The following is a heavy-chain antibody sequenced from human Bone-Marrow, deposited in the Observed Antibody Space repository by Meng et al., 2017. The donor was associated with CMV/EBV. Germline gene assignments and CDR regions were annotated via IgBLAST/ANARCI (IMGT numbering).Heavy chain of an antibody. V-gene: IGHV4-59*12. CDR1: GGSISSFY. D-gene: IGHD3-22*01. J-gene: IGHJ6*02. Sequence: GSLRLSCTVSGGSISSFYWSWIRQPPGKGLEWIGYIYYSGSTNYNPSLKSRVTISVDTSKNQFSLKLSSVTAADTAVYYCARKVGWDYYDSSGYYRSYYYYYGMDVWGQGTTVTVSS. CDR2: IYYSGST. CDR3: ARKVGWDYYDSSGYYRSYYYYYGMDV.